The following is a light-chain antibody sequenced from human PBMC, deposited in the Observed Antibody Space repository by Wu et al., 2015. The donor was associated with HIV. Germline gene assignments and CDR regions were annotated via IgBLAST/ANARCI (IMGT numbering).Light chain of an antibody. CDR1: QSISSSY. V-gene: IGKV3-20*01. Sequence: ETVLTQSPGTLSLSPGERATLSCRASQSISSSYLAWYQQKPGQAPRLLIYGASSRATGIPDRFSGSGSGTDFTLTISRLEPGDFAVYYCQQYGSSPLYNFGQGTNLEIK. J-gene: IGKJ2*01. CDR3: QQYGSSPLYN. CDR2: GAS.